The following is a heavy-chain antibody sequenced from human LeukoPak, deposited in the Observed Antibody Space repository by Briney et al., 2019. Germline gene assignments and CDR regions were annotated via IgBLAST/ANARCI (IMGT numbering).Heavy chain of an antibody. CDR3: ARVRTGYSHENYFDY. CDR2: ISGSGSTI. V-gene: IGHV3-48*03. D-gene: IGHD5-18*01. J-gene: IGHJ4*02. CDR1: GFTFSNYE. Sequence: GGSLRLSCAASGFTFSNYEMNWVRQAPGKGLEWVSYISGSGSTIYYADSVKGRFTISRDNAKDSLYLQMNSLRAEDTAVYYCARVRTGYSHENYFDYWGQGTLVSVSS.